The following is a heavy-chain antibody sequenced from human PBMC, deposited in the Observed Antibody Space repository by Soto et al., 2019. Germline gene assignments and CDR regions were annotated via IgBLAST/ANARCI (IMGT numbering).Heavy chain of an antibody. CDR1: GGSISSSSYY. CDR2: IYSGGST. V-gene: IGHV4-39*01. D-gene: IGHD2-2*01. Sequence: QLQLQESGPGLVKPSETLSLTCTVSGGSISSSSYYWGWIRQPPGKGLEWIGSIYSGGSTYYNPSLQSRVTLPGDPSKNQFSLKLSSVTAADTAVYYCARHKDIVLVGFDPWGQGTLVTVSS. CDR3: ARHKDIVLVGFDP. J-gene: IGHJ5*02.